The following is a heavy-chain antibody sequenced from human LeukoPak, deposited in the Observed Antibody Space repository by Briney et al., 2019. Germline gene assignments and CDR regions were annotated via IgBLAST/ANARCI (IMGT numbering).Heavy chain of an antibody. J-gene: IGHJ4*02. D-gene: IGHD4-17*01. CDR3: AKRPSDYGDYVTYFDY. CDR2: ISDDGRNK. CDR1: GFSFISYG. V-gene: IGHV3-30*18. Sequence: GGSLRLSCAASGFSFISYGMHWVRQAPGKGLEWVGVISDDGRNKKYAASVKGRFTISRDNSKDTLYLQMNSLRDEDTAVYYCAKRPSDYGDYVTYFDYWGQGTLVTVSS.